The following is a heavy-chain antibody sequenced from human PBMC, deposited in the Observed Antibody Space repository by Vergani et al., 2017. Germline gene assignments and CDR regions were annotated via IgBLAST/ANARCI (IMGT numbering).Heavy chain of an antibody. Sequence: QVQLQESGPRLVRPSQTLSLTCTVSGGSINTGAYYWSWIRQPAGKGLEWIGRVYTSGMTNYNPSLKSRVTILVDRSKSQLSLKLTSVTAGDTAVYFCARYDFWSGFDYWGQGTLVTVSS. CDR1: GGSINTGAYY. CDR2: VYTSGMT. J-gene: IGHJ4*02. D-gene: IGHD3-3*01. V-gene: IGHV4-61*02. CDR3: ARYDFWSGFDY.